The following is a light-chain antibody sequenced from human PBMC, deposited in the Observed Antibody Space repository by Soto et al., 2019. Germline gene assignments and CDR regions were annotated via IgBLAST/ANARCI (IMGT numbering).Light chain of an antibody. CDR2: GAS. CDR1: RSVNNNY. V-gene: IGKV3-20*01. Sequence: EILMTQYPATLSVSPGERATLSCRASRSVNNNYLAWYQQKPGQAPRLLIFGASSRATGIPDRFIGSGSGTEFILTISRLEPDDFAIYHCHQHGGSPETVGQVTQVEIK. CDR3: HQHGGSPET. J-gene: IGKJ1*01.